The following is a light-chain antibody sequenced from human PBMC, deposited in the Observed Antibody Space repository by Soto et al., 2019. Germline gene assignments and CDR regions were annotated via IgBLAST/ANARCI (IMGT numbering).Light chain of an antibody. CDR1: QSVSSY. CDR3: QERSNWIT. Sequence: EIVLTQSPATLSLSPGERATLSCRASQSVSSYLAWYQQKPGQAPRLLIYNASNRATGIPARFSGSVSGTDFTLTISSLEPEDFAVYYFQERSNWITFGQGTRLEIK. V-gene: IGKV3-11*01. CDR2: NAS. J-gene: IGKJ5*01.